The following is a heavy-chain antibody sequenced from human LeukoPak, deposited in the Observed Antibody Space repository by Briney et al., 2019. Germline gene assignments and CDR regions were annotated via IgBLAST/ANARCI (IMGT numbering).Heavy chain of an antibody. Sequence: ASVKVSCKASGYTFTSYGISWVRQAPGQGLEWMGWISAYNGNTNYAQKLQGRVTMTTDTSTSTAYMELRSLRSDDTAVYYCASTYCSSTSCYQIPQYFQHWGQGTLVTVSS. CDR2: ISAYNGNT. D-gene: IGHD2-2*01. CDR3: ASTYCSSTSCYQIPQYFQH. CDR1: GYTFTSYG. V-gene: IGHV1-18*01. J-gene: IGHJ1*01.